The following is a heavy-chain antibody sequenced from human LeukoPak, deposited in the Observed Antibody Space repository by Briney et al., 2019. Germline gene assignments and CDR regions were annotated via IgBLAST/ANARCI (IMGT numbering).Heavy chain of an antibody. CDR1: GGTSINYA. Sequence: SVKVSCKASGGTSINYAINWVRQAPGQGLQWMGGIIPMFRRAHFAQRFQVRVTITTDEFTNTTYMELSSLRSEDTAVYYCTRDLDDPRCYNVCAYWGQGSRVTVSS. J-gene: IGHJ4*02. D-gene: IGHD2-2*02. CDR2: IIPMFRRA. V-gene: IGHV1-69*05. CDR3: TRDLDDPRCYNVCAY.